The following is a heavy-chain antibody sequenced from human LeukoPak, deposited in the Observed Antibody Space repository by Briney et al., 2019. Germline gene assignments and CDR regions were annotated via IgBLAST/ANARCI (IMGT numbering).Heavy chain of an antibody. D-gene: IGHD2-15*01. CDR3: ARHRSCSGGSCYSNARDAFDI. CDR1: GGSISSYY. V-gene: IGHV4-59*08. CDR2: IYYSGTT. J-gene: IGHJ3*02. Sequence: SETLSLTCTVSGGSISSYYWSWIRQPPGKGLEWIGCIYYSGTTNYNPSLKSRVTISVDTSKNQFSLKLSSVTAADTAVYYCARHRSCSGGSCYSNARDAFDIWGQGTMVTVSS.